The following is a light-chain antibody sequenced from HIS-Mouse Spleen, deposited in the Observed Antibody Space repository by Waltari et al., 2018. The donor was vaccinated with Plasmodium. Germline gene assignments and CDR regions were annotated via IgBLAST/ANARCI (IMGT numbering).Light chain of an antibody. J-gene: IGKJ2*01. V-gene: IGKV1-5*03. Sequence: DIQMTQSPSTLSASVGDRVTITSRASQSISSWLAWYQQKPWKAPKLLIYKASSLESGVPSRFSGSGSGTEFTLTISSLQPDDFATDYCQQYNSYYTFGQGTKLEIK. CDR1: QSISSW. CDR3: QQYNSYYT. CDR2: KAS.